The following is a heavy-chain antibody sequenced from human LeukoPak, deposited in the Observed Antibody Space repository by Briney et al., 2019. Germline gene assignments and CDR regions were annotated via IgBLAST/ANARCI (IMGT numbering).Heavy chain of an antibody. J-gene: IGHJ4*02. D-gene: IGHD4-17*01. CDR3: AREGRQDYVYFDC. Sequence: SETLCLTCTVSGDSISSYYWSWIRQPPGKGLEWMGYINYRGNTNYNPSPKSRVTISVDTSKNQFSLRLTSVTAADTAVYYCAREGRQDYVYFDCWGQGNLVTVSS. V-gene: IGHV4-59*01. CDR1: GDSISSYY. CDR2: INYRGNT.